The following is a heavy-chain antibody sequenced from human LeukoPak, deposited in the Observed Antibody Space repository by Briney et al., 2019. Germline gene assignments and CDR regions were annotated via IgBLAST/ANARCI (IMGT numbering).Heavy chain of an antibody. CDR1: GYTFTVYY. CDR3: ASWGTYDILTGYMTLVDY. D-gene: IGHD3-9*01. J-gene: IGHJ4*02. CDR2: INPNSGGT. Sequence: ASVKVSCKASGYTFTVYYMHWVRQAPGQGLEWMGRINPNSGGTNYAQKFQGRVTMNRDTSISTAYMELSRLRSDDTAVYYCASWGTYDILTGYMTLVDYWGQGTLVTVSS. V-gene: IGHV1-2*02.